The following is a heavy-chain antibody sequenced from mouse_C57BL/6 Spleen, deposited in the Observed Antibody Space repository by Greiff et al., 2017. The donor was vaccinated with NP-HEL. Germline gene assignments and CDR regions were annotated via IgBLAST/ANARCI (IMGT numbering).Heavy chain of an antibody. CDR2: INPYNGGT. J-gene: IGHJ3*01. Sequence: VQLKESGPVLVKPGASVKMSCKASGYTFTDYYMNWVKQSHGKSLEWIGVINPYNGGTSYNQKFKGKATFTADTSSNTAYMQLSSLTTEDSAIYYCARSTTSAGFAYWGQGTLVTVSA. CDR1: GYTFTDYY. V-gene: IGHV1-19*01. D-gene: IGHD5-5*01. CDR3: ARSTTSAGFAY.